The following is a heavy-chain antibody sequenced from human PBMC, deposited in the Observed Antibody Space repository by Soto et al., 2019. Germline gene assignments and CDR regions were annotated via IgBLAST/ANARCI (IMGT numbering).Heavy chain of an antibody. J-gene: IGHJ3*01. V-gene: IGHV1-2*02. CDR2: INPATGAA. D-gene: IGHD3-3*01. CDR1: GYPVTAYY. CDR3: ASGGGVGVAGSAAFDL. Sequence: QLHLVQSGAVVKKPGASVTVSCSASGYPVTAYYMHWVRQAPGRGLEWMGGINPATGAAKYTQTFQVRVTMTRDTSTSTVFMELSGLTSEATAVFYCASGGGVGVAGSAAFDLWGQGTLVTVSS.